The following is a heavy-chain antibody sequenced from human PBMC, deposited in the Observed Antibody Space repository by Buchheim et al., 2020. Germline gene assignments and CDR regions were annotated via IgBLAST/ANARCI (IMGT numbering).Heavy chain of an antibody. V-gene: IGHV3-23*01. CDR1: GFTLSTSA. J-gene: IGHJ6*02. CDR2: ISGSSGST. CDR3: AKDAQFDDRYYYYGMDV. D-gene: IGHD3-9*01. Sequence: EVQLLESGGDLVQPGGSLTLSCAASGFTLSTSAMTWVRQAPGKGLEWVSHISGSSGSTYYAESVKGRFTISRDNSKNTLYLQMNSLRAEDTAVYYCAKDAQFDDRYYYYGMDVWGQGTT.